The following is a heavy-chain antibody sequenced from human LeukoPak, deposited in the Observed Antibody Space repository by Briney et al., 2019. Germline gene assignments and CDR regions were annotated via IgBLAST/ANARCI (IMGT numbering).Heavy chain of an antibody. J-gene: IGHJ6*03. CDR3: ASGPDDYGDYYYYMDV. D-gene: IGHD4-17*01. CDR2: IYHSGST. CDR1: GGSISSSNW. Sequence: SETLSLTCAVSGGSISSSNWWSWVRQPPGKGLEWIGEIYHSGSTNYNPSLKSRVTISVDTSKNQFSLKLSSVTAADTAVYYCASGPDDYGDYYYYMDVWGKGTTVTISS. V-gene: IGHV4-4*02.